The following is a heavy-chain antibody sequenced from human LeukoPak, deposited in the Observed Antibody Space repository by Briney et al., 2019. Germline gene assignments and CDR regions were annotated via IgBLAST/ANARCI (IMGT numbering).Heavy chain of an antibody. CDR1: GGTFSSYT. D-gene: IGHD3-3*01. Sequence: GASVKVSCKASGGTFSSYTISWVRQAPGQGLEWMGRIIPILGIANYAQKFQGRVTITADKSTSTAYMELSSLRSEDTAVYYCAPTYYEFWSGYYDRWFDPWGPGTLVTVSS. V-gene: IGHV1-69*02. CDR3: APTYYEFWSGYYDRWFDP. J-gene: IGHJ5*02. CDR2: IIPILGIA.